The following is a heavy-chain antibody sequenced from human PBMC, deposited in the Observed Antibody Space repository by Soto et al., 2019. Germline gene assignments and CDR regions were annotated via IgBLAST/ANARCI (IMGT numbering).Heavy chain of an antibody. Sequence: GESLKISCKASGYSFTSYWIGWVRQMPGKGLELMGIMYPGDSDTRYSPSFQGQVTISADKSISTAYLQWSSLKASDTAIYYCARADRPRSYYFECWGQGTLVTVSS. V-gene: IGHV5-51*01. J-gene: IGHJ4*02. CDR2: MYPGDSDT. CDR1: GYSFTSYW. CDR3: ARADRPRSYYFEC. D-gene: IGHD6-6*01.